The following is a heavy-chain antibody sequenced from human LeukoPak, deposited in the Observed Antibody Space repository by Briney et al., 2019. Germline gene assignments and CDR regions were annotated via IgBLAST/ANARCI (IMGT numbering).Heavy chain of an antibody. CDR2: ISAYNGNT. Sequence: ASVKVSCKASGYTFTSYGISWVRQAPGQGLEWMGWISAYNGNTNYAQKLQGRATMTTDTSTSTAYMELRSLRSDDTAVYYCARDRANYYGSGASTFDPWGQGTLVTVSS. D-gene: IGHD3-10*01. J-gene: IGHJ5*02. CDR3: ARDRANYYGSGASTFDP. V-gene: IGHV1-18*01. CDR1: GYTFTSYG.